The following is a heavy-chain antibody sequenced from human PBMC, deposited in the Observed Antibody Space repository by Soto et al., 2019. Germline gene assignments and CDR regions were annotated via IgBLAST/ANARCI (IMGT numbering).Heavy chain of an antibody. V-gene: IGHV5-10-1*01. J-gene: IGHJ6*02. CDR3: ARPGRSGGSCYYYYYGMDV. D-gene: IGHD2-15*01. Sequence: GESLKISCKGSGYSFTSYWISWVRQMPGKGLEWMGRIDPSDSYTNYSPSFQGHVTISADKSISTAYLQWSSLKASATAMYYCARPGRSGGSCYYYYYGMDVWGQGTTVTVSS. CDR2: IDPSDSYT. CDR1: GYSFTSYW.